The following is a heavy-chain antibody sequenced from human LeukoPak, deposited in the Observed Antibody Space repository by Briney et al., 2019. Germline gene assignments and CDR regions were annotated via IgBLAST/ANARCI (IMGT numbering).Heavy chain of an antibody. J-gene: IGHJ4*02. CDR2: ISSSGSTI. D-gene: IGHD3-3*01. CDR1: GFTFSSYE. Sequence: PGGSLRLSCAASGFTFSSYEMNWVRQAPGKGLEWVSYISSSGSTIYYADSVKGRFTISRDNAKNSLYLQMNSLRAEDTAVYYCAKDIGFWSGYEGAHFGYWGQGTLVTVSS. CDR3: AKDIGFWSGYEGAHFGY. V-gene: IGHV3-48*03.